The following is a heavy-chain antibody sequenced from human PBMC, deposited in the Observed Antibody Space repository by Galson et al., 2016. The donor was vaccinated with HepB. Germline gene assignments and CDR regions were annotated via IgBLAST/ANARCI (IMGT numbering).Heavy chain of an antibody. D-gene: IGHD3-16*01. Sequence: SLRLSCAASGFTFSTYTMNWVRQAPGKGLEWVSSISSSDRYIGYADSVKGRFTVSSDNAQNSLFLLVHNLRAEDTAVYYCARQPYYIWGDFRYYFDYWGQGILVTVSS. CDR2: ISSSDRYI. CDR1: GFTFSTYT. V-gene: IGHV3-21*01. CDR3: ARQPYYIWGDFRYYFDY. J-gene: IGHJ4*02.